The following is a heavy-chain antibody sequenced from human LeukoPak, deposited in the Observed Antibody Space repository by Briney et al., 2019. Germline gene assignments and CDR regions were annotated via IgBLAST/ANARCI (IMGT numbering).Heavy chain of an antibody. J-gene: IGHJ6*02. V-gene: IGHV3-33*01. CDR3: ARDPGKQIYYHGMDV. CDR1: RFTFTNYG. CDR2: IWYDGSNT. Sequence: GGSLRLSCAASRFTFTNYGMHWVRQAPGKGLEWVAVIWYDGSNTYYADSVKGRFTISRDNSKNTLYLQMNSLRVEDTAMYYCARDPGKQIYYHGMDVWGQGTTVTVSS. D-gene: IGHD4-23*01.